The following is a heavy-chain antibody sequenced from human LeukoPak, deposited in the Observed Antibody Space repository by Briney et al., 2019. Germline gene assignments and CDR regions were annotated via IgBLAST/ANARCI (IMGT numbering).Heavy chain of an antibody. CDR2: ISESGDVT. CDR1: GFTFSNYP. CDR3: ARDSSHYLGSSDY. Sequence: GGSLRLSCEASGFTFSNYPMSWVRQAPGRGLEWVSVISESGDVTHYADAMKGRFTISRDNAKNTLNLQMNTLRAEDTAIYYCARDSSHYLGSSDYWGQGTLVTVSS. J-gene: IGHJ4*02. V-gene: IGHV3-23*01. D-gene: IGHD6-6*01.